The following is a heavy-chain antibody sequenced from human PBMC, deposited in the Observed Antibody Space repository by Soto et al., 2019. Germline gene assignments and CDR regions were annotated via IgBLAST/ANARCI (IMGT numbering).Heavy chain of an antibody. CDR2: ISWNSGSI. CDR1: GFTFDDYA. D-gene: IGHD4-17*01. J-gene: IGHJ4*02. V-gene: IGHV3-9*01. CDR3: AKDRRAARTEEIDY. Sequence: EVQLVESGGGLVQPGRSLRLSCAASGFTFDDYAMHWVRQAPGKGLEWVSGISWNSGSIGYADSVKGRFTISRDNAKNSLYLQMNSLRAEDTALYYCAKDRRAARTEEIDYWGQGTLVTASS.